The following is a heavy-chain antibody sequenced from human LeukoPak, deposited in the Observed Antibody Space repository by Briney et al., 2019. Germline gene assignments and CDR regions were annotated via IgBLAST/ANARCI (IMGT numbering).Heavy chain of an antibody. J-gene: IGHJ6*02. D-gene: IGHD6-13*01. V-gene: IGHV3-30-3*01. Sequence: PGRSLRLSCAASGFTFSSYAMHWVRQAPGKGLEGVAVISYDGSNKYYADSVKGRFTISRYNSKNTLYLQMNSLRAEDTAVYYCERAMYSSSWYVDYYGMDVWGQGTTVTVSS. CDR3: ERAMYSSSWYVDYYGMDV. CDR2: ISYDGSNK. CDR1: GFTFSSYA.